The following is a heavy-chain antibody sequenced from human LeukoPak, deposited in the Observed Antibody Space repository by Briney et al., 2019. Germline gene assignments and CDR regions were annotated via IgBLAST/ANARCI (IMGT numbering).Heavy chain of an antibody. D-gene: IGHD1-20*01. CDR2: IYSGVST. CDR1: GFTVSSNY. J-gene: IGHJ4*02. Sequence: GGSLRFSCAASGFTVSSNYMSWVRQAPGKGLEWVSVIYSGVSTDYADSVKGRFTISRDNSKNTLYLQMNSLRAEDTAVYYCASSYNWNSFDYWGQGTLVTVSS. V-gene: IGHV3-53*01. CDR3: ASSYNWNSFDY.